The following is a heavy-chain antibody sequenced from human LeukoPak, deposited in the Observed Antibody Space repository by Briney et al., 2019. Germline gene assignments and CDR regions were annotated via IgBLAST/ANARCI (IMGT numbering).Heavy chain of an antibody. J-gene: IGHJ4*02. D-gene: IGHD4-17*01. V-gene: IGHV3-30*18. Sequence: GGSLRLSCAASGFTFSSYGMHWVRQAPGKGLEWVALISYDGSNEYYADSVRGRFTISRDNSKFTLYMQMNSLRAEDTAVYYCAKLLHGDYDYFDYWGQGTLVTVSS. CDR1: GFTFSSYG. CDR2: ISYDGSNE. CDR3: AKLLHGDYDYFDY.